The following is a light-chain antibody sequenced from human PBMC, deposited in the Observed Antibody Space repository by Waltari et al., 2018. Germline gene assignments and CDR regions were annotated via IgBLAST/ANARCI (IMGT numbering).Light chain of an antibody. CDR3: SSYTSSTTWV. Sequence: QSALTQPAPVSGSPGQTIPISCPGTTSDVAAYNYVSWYQHHPGKPPNFLFYDFSKRHSGVSRRCSGSTSGNTASLTISGLQAEDEADYYCSSYTSSTTWVFGGGTKLTVL. J-gene: IGLJ3*02. CDR2: DFS. V-gene: IGLV2-14*03. CDR1: TSDVAAYNY.